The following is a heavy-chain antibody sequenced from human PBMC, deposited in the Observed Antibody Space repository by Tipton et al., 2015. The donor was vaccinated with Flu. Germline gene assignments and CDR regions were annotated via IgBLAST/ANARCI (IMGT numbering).Heavy chain of an antibody. J-gene: IGHJ5*01. CDR1: GGSIGSSAYY. V-gene: IGHV4-39*01. CDR3: ARRDYSNYVSVPKNWFDS. Sequence: TLSLTCTVSGGSIGSSAYYWGWVRQSPGKGLEWIANIYYSGGAKYNPSLRSRVTISADTSNQFSLTLSSVTAADTAVYYCARRDYSNYVSVPKNWFDSWGQGILVTVSS. D-gene: IGHD4-11*01. CDR2: IYYSGGA.